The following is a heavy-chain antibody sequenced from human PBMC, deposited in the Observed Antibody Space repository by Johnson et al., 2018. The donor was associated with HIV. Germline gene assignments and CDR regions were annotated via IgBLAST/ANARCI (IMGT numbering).Heavy chain of an antibody. J-gene: IGHJ3*02. D-gene: IGHD1-26*01. V-gene: IGHV3-23*04. CDR3: ASEAGPDIVGAADDAFDI. Sequence: VQLVESGGGVVQPGRSLRLSCAASGFTFSSNYMNWVRQAPGKGLEWVSAISGSGGSTYYADSVKGRFTISSDNSKNTLYLQMNSLGAEDTAVYSCASEAGPDIVGAADDAFDIWGQGTMVTVSS. CDR2: ISGSGGST. CDR1: GFTFSSNY.